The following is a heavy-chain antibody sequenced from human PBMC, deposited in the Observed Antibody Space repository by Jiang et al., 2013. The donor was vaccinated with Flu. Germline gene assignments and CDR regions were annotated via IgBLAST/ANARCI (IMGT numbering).Heavy chain of an antibody. CDR3: ARTYYDFWSGFIDY. D-gene: IGHD3-3*01. Sequence: GPGLVKPSETLSLTCTVSGGSISSSSYYWGWIRQPPGKGLEWIGSIYYSGSTYYNPSLKSRVTISVDTSKNQFSLKLSSVTAADTAVYYCARTYYDFWSGFIDYWGREPWSPSPQ. CDR1: GGSISSSSYY. V-gene: IGHV4-39*07. J-gene: IGHJ4*02. CDR2: IYYSGST.